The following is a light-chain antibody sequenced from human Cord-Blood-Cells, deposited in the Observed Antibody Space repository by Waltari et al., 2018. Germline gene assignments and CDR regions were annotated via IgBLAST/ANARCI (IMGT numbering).Light chain of an antibody. Sequence: NFMLTQPHSVSESPGKTVTISCTRSSGSLASNHVQWYQQRPGSSPTTVISADNQRPAGGPDRFSGSIDSSSNSSSLTISGLKTEDEADYYCQSYDSSNQVFGGGTKRTVL. CDR1: SGSLASNH. J-gene: IGLJ3*02. CDR2: ADN. V-gene: IGLV6-57*01. CDR3: QSYDSSNQV.